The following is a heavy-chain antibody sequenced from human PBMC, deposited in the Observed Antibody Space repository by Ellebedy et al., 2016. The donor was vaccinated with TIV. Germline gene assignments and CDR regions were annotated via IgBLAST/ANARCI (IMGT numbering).Heavy chain of an antibody. D-gene: IGHD3-22*01. CDR2: ISSTSSYM. CDR1: GFTFSSYS. V-gene: IGHV3-21*01. Sequence: GESLKISXAASGFTFSSYSMNWVRQAPGKGLEWVSSISSTSSYMYYADSVKGRFTISRDNAKKSLYLRMSSLRADDTAVYYCARGAMSSGYYFFDWGQGTLVTVSS. J-gene: IGHJ4*02. CDR3: ARGAMSSGYYFFD.